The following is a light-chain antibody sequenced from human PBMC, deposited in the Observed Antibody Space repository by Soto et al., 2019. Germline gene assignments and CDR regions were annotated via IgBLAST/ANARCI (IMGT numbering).Light chain of an antibody. Sequence: EIVMTQSPATLSVTPGERATLSCRASQSVSSDLAWYRQKPGQAPRLLIYGASSRATGIPARFSGSGSGTEFALTISSLESEDYAVYYCQQCNNWPRTFGQGTKVDIK. CDR3: QQCNNWPRT. CDR1: QSVSSD. V-gene: IGKV3-15*01. CDR2: GAS. J-gene: IGKJ1*01.